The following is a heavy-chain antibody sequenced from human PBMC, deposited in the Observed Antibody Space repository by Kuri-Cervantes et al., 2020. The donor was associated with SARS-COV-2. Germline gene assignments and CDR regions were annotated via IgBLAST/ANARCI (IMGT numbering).Heavy chain of an antibody. CDR1: GYTFTSYG. CDR2: ISAYNGNT. Sequence: ASVKVSCKASGYTFTSYGISWVRQAPGQGLEWMGWISAYNGNTNYAQKLQGRVTMTTDTSTSTAYMELRSLRSDDTAVYYCARDRGFLEWLGNYYYMDVWGKGTTVTVSS. V-gene: IGHV1-18*01. D-gene: IGHD3-3*01. J-gene: IGHJ6*03. CDR3: ARDRGFLEWLGNYYYMDV.